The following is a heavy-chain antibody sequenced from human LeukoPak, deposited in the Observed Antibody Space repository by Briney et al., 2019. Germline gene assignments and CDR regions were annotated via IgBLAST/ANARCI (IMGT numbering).Heavy chain of an antibody. D-gene: IGHD3-3*01. J-gene: IGHJ5*02. CDR1: GYTFTSYY. V-gene: IGHV1-46*01. CDR3: ARGVAAYDFWSGYYLSNWFDP. Sequence: ASVKVSCKASGYTFTSYYMHWVRQAPGQGLEWMGIINPSGGSTSYAQKSQGRVTMTSDTSINTAYMELSRLRSDDTAVYYCARGVAAYDFWSGYYLSNWFDPWGQGTLVTVSS. CDR2: INPSGGST.